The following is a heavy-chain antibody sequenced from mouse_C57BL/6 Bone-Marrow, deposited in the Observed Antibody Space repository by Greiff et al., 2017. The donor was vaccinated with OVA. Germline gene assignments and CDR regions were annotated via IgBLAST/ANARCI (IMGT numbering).Heavy chain of an antibody. J-gene: IGHJ2*01. V-gene: IGHV1-72*01. CDR1: GYTFTSYW. Sequence: VQLQQPGAELVKPGASVKLSCKASGYTFTSYWMHWVKQRPGRGLEWIGRIDPNSGGTKYNEKFKSKATLTVDKPSSTAYVQLSSLTSEYSAFDVCVRRGIYDGYFCFDYWGQGTTLTVSS. D-gene: IGHD2-3*01. CDR3: VRRGIYDGYFCFDY. CDR2: IDPNSGGT.